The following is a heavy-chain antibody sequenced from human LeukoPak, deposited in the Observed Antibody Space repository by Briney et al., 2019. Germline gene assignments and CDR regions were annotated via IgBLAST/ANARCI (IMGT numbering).Heavy chain of an antibody. CDR2: ISGSGGST. CDR3: AKAIYGDYAGPYYFDY. J-gene: IGHJ4*02. CDR1: GFTFSSYA. V-gene: IGHV3-23*01. Sequence: GGSLRLSCAASGFTFSSYAMSWVRRAPGKGLEWVSAISGSGGSTYYADSVKGRFTISRDNSKNTLYLQMNSLRAEDTAVYYCAKAIYGDYAGPYYFDYWGQGTLVTVSS. D-gene: IGHD4-17*01.